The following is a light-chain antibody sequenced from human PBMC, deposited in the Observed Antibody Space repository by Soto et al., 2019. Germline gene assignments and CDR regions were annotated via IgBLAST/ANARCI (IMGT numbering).Light chain of an antibody. J-gene: IGLJ1*01. Sequence: QSALTQPASVSGSPGQSITISCTGTSSDVGDYNYVSWYQQHPGKAPKLMIFDVSNRPSGVPNRFSGSKSGNTASLTISGLQAEDEADYYCSSYTSSSTRVFGTGTKLTVL. CDR2: DVS. CDR1: SSDVGDYNY. CDR3: SSYTSSSTRV. V-gene: IGLV2-14*01.